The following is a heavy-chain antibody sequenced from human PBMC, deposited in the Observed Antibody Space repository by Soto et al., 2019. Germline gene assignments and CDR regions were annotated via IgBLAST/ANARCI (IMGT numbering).Heavy chain of an antibody. D-gene: IGHD6-6*01. CDR2: ISTYNGNT. V-gene: IGHV1-18*01. CDR1: CYSFITYG. CDR3: ARDRTTSSILARDYYYAMDV. J-gene: IGHJ6*02. Sequence: QVQLVQSGAEVKKPGASVKVSCKASCYSFITYGISWVRQAPGQGLEWMGWISTYNGNTNYAQKLQGRITMTTDTPTTTDYMELMSLRSDDTAVYYCARDRTTSSILARDYYYAMDVWGQGTTVTVSS.